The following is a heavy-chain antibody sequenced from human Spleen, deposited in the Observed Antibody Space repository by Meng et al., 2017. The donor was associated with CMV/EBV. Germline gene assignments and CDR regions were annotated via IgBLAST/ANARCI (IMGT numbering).Heavy chain of an antibody. Sequence: GSLRLSCAVYGGSFSGYYWSWIRQPPGKGLEWIGENNHSGRTNYNPSLKSLVTLSADTSKNQFSLKLSSVTAADTAVYCSARGRSHYYDSSGYYPFDYWGQGTLVTVSS. CDR1: GGSFSGYY. CDR3: ARGRSHYYDSSGYYPFDY. CDR2: NNHSGRT. V-gene: IGHV4-34*01. D-gene: IGHD3-22*01. J-gene: IGHJ4*02.